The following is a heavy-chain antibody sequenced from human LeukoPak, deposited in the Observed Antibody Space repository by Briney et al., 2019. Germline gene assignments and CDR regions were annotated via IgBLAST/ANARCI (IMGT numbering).Heavy chain of an antibody. CDR1: GFTFSDYY. J-gene: IGHJ4*02. CDR3: ARIGRILTYDY. Sequence: GGSLRLSCAASGFTFSDYYMGWIRQAPGKGLEWVSYISNSGSTIYYADSVKGRFTISRDNAKNSLYLQMNSLRAEDTAVYYCARIGRILTYDYWGQGTLVTVSS. D-gene: IGHD3-9*01. V-gene: IGHV3-11*04. CDR2: ISNSGSTI.